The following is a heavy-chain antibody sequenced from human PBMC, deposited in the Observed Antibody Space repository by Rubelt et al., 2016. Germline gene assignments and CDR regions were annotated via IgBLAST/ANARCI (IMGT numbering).Heavy chain of an antibody. CDR3: ARVGLGLYGMDV. CDR1: GFTFSSYS. D-gene: IGHD3-16*01. CDR2: ITSSSSTI. Sequence: QLVESGGGLVQPGGSLRLSCAASGFTFSSYSMNWVRQAPGKGLEWVSYITSSSSTIFYADSVKGRFTISRDNAKNSLYLQMSSLRAEDTAVYYCARVGLGLYGMDVWGQGTTVTVSS. V-gene: IGHV3-48*04. J-gene: IGHJ6*02.